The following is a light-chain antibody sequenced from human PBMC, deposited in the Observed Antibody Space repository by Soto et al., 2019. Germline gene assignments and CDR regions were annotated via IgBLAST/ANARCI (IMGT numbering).Light chain of an antibody. CDR1: QSVGSN. CDR2: GAS. J-gene: IGKJ2*01. V-gene: IGKV3-15*01. CDR3: HQYDDGPYT. Sequence: EIGMTQSPATLSVSPGERATLSCGASQSVGSNVAWYQQIPGQTPRLLIYGASTRATGIPVRLSGSGYGTELTITISSMKSEDFEVYYCHQYDDGPYTFGQGTKVDIK.